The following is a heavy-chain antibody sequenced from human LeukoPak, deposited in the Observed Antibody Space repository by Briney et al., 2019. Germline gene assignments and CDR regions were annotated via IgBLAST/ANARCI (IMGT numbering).Heavy chain of an antibody. CDR2: INPNSGGT. CDR1: GYTFTGYY. Sequence: GASVKVSCKASGYTFTGYYTHWVRQAPGQGLEWMGWINPNSGGTNYAQKFQGRVTMTRDTSISTAYMELSRLRSDDTALYHCASGRWEPYDAFDIWGQGTMVTVSS. CDR3: ASGRWEPYDAFDI. J-gene: IGHJ3*02. D-gene: IGHD1-26*01. V-gene: IGHV1-2*02.